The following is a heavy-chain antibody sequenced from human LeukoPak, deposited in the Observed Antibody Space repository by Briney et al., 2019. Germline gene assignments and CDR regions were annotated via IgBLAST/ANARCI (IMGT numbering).Heavy chain of an antibody. Sequence: ASVKVSCKVSGYTLTELSMHWVRQAPGKGLEWMGGFDPEDGETIYAQKFQGRVTMTEDTSTDRAYMELSSLRSEDTAVYYCATTDIVVVPAAHNQYYYYMDVWGKGTTVTVSS. CDR1: GYTLTELS. CDR3: ATTDIVVVPAAHNQYYYYMDV. V-gene: IGHV1-24*01. J-gene: IGHJ6*03. CDR2: FDPEDGET. D-gene: IGHD2-2*01.